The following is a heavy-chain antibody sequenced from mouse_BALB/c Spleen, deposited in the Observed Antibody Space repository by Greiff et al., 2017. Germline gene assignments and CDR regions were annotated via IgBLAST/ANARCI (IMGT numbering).Heavy chain of an antibody. V-gene: IGHV7-3*02. CDR2: IRNKANGYTT. J-gene: IGHJ1*01. Sequence: EVHLVESGGGLVQPGGSLRLSCATSGFTFTDYYMSWVRQPPGKALEWLGFIRNKANGYTTEYSASVKGRFTISRDNSQSILYLQMNTLRAEDSATYYCARDGDVWGAGTTVTVSS. CDR3: ARDGDV. CDR1: GFTFTDYY.